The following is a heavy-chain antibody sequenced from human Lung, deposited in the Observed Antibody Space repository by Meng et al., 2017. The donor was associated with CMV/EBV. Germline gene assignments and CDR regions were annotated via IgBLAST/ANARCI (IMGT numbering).Heavy chain of an antibody. D-gene: IGHD3-10*01. J-gene: IGHJ1*01. CDR2: IPHRGSS. V-gene: IGHV4-4*02. CDR1: CASITNQNW. CDR3: LRRSGGSV. Sequence: QVQWRGAGPGLVKPSETLTLAFAASCASITNQNWWAWVRQPPGKGLEWIGDIPHRGSSAYTPSLKSRDSMSIDKSKDQFSLKLTSVTAADTAVYHCLRRSGGSVWGQGTLVTVSS.